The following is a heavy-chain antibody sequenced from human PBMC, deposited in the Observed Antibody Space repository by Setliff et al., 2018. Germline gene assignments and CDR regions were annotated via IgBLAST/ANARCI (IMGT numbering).Heavy chain of an antibody. CDR2: IKQDGSEK. CDR1: GFTFSDYW. V-gene: IGHV3-7*01. CDR3: ARDKDVRVDYFDY. Sequence: PGGSLRLSCAASGFTFSDYWMSWVRQAPGKGLEWVANIKQDGSEKYYVDSVKGQFTISRDNAKNSLYLQMNSLRAEDTAIYYCARDKDVRVDYFDYWGPGTLVTVSS. J-gene: IGHJ4*02. D-gene: IGHD3-10*01.